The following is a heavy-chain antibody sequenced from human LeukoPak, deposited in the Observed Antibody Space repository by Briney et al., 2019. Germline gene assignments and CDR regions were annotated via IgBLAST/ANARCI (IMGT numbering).Heavy chain of an antibody. CDR1: GGSISSSSYY. J-gene: IGHJ4*02. D-gene: IGHD1-26*01. CDR2: IYYSGST. Sequence: SETLSLTCTVPGGSISSSSYYWGWIRQPPGKGLELIGSIYYSGSTYYNPSLKSRVTISVDTSKNQFSLKLSSVTAADTAVYYCARLAGGSLDYWGQGTLVTVSS. CDR3: ARLAGGSLDY. V-gene: IGHV4-39*01.